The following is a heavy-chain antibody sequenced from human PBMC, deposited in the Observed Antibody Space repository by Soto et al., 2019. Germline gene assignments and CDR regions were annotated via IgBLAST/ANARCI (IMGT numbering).Heavy chain of an antibody. D-gene: IGHD3-10*01. J-gene: IGHJ4*02. CDR1: GGSFNDNY. V-gene: IGHV4-34*01. CDR3: ATSLWFGTQPEL. CDR2: ISRSGTT. Sequence: QVQLQQWGAGLLKPSETLSLSCAVYGGSFNDNYYTWFRQPPGKGLEWIGEISRSGTTKYIPSLKRRAPIPFDTSKNQVSLKVTSVTAADTAVYYCATSLWFGTQPELWGQGALVTVSS.